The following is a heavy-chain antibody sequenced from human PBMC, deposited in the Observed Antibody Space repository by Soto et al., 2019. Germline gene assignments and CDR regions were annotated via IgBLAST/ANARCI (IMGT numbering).Heavy chain of an antibody. CDR1: GYTFTSYY. V-gene: IGHV1-46*03. D-gene: IGHD2-15*01. CDR2: INPSGGST. J-gene: IGHJ5*02. Sequence: QVQLVQSGAEVKKPGASVKVSCKASGYTFTSYYMHWVRQAPGQGLEWMGIINPSGGSTSYAQKFQGRVTMCRDTSTSTVYMELSSLRAEDTAVYYCAQTPYSSGGSCYSRSWFDPWGQGTLVTVSS. CDR3: AQTPYSSGGSCYSRSWFDP.